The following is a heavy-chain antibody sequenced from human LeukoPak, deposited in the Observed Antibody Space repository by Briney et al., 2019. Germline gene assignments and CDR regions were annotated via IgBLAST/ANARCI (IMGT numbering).Heavy chain of an antibody. Sequence: SETLSLTCTVSGGSISSSSYYWGWIRQPPGEGLEWIGSIYYSGSTYYNPSLKSRVTISVDTSKNQFSLKLSSVTAADTAVYYCAREHAFGESLDYWGQGTLVTVSS. V-gene: IGHV4-39*02. CDR1: GGSISSSSYY. J-gene: IGHJ4*02. D-gene: IGHD3-10*01. CDR3: AREHAFGESLDY. CDR2: IYYSGST.